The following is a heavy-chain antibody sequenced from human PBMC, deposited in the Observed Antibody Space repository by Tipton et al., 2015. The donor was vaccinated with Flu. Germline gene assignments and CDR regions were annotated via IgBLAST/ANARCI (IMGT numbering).Heavy chain of an antibody. CDR2: ITSSGYTK. CDR1: GFTFSDYY. D-gene: IGHD3-22*01. CDR3: ARGGSDNYYDSSGYYYGSF. Sequence: SLRLSCAASGFTFSDYYMSWIRQAPGKGLEWVSYITSSGYTKNYADSVKGRFTISRDNAKNSLYLQMNSLRAEDTAVYYCARGGSDNYYDSSGYYYGSFWGQGALVTVSS. J-gene: IGHJ4*02. V-gene: IGHV3-11*01.